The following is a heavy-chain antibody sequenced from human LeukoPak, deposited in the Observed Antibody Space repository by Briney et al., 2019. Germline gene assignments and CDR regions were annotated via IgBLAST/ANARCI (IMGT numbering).Heavy chain of an antibody. V-gene: IGHV3-9*01. J-gene: IGHJ4*02. D-gene: IGHD6-19*01. Sequence: GRSLRLSCAASGFTFDDYAMHWVRQAPGKGLEWVSGISWNSGSIGYADSVKGRFTISRDNAKNSLYLQMNSLRAEATALYYCAKGGGYSSGWSNYFDYWGQGTLVTVSS. CDR2: ISWNSGSI. CDR1: GFTFDDYA. CDR3: AKGGGYSSGWSNYFDY.